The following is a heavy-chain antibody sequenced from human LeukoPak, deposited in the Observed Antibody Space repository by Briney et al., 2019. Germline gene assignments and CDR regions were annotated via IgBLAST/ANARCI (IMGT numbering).Heavy chain of an antibody. V-gene: IGHV3-30*18. CDR2: ISYDGSNK. Sequence: GGSLRLSCAVSGFTFSSYGMHWVRQAPGKGLEWVAVISYDGSNKYYADSVKGRFTISRDNSKNTLHLQMNNLRAEDTALYYCAKCPVTFGGVIVITSGYFDYWGQGTLVTVSS. D-gene: IGHD3-16*02. J-gene: IGHJ4*02. CDR1: GFTFSSYG. CDR3: AKCPVTFGGVIVITSGYFDY.